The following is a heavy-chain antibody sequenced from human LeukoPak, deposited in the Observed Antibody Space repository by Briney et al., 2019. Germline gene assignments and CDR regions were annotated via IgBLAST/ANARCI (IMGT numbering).Heavy chain of an antibody. Sequence: PSETLSLTCTVSGGSISTYYWSWIRQSPGKGLEWIGNVYYSGKTNYNPSLKSRVTISVDTSKNQFSLNLTSVTAADTAVYYCARALYYYDGVDYWGQGALVTVSS. CDR1: GGSISTYY. D-gene: IGHD3-22*01. J-gene: IGHJ4*02. V-gene: IGHV4-59*01. CDR3: ARALYYYDGVDY. CDR2: VYYSGKT.